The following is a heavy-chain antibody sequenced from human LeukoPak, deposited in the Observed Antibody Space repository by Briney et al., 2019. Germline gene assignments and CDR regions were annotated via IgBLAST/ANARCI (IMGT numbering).Heavy chain of an antibody. J-gene: IGHJ4*02. CDR2: INPSGGST. D-gene: IGHD3-16*01. Sequence: ASVKVSCKASGYTFTSYYMHWVRQAPGQGLEWMGIINPSGGSTSYAQKFQGRVTMTRDTSTSTVYMELNSLRSEDTAVYYCARDSVLGDFDYWGQGTLVTVSS. CDR3: ARDSVLGDFDY. V-gene: IGHV1-46*01. CDR1: GYTFTSYY.